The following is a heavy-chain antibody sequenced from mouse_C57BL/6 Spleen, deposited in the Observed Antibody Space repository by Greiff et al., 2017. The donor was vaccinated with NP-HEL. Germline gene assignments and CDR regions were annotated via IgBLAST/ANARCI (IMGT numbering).Heavy chain of an antibody. CDR3: TAWGDPAWFAY. Sequence: VQLQQSGAELVRPGASVKLSCTASGFNIKDDYMHWVKQRPEQGLEWIGWIDPENGDTEYASKFQGKATITADTSSNTAYLQLSSLTSEDTAVYYCTAWGDPAWFAYWGQGTLVTVSA. CDR1: GFNIKDDY. CDR2: IDPENGDT. V-gene: IGHV14-4*01. D-gene: IGHD3-3*01. J-gene: IGHJ3*01.